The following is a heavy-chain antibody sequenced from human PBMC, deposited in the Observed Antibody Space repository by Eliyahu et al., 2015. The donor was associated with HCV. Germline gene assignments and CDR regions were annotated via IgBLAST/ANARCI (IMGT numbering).Heavy chain of an antibody. J-gene: IGHJ4*02. V-gene: IGHV3-15*01. CDR1: GFXFRNVW. D-gene: IGHD4-17*01. CDR2: IKTKSEGETT. Sequence: EVQLVESGGGLVKPGGSLRLSCAASGFXFRNVWMNWVRRAPGRGRVEWVGRIKTKSEGETTEYAALVKGRFTISRDDLKDTLYLQLNNLESEDTAVYYCTSRTVTTNDYWGQGTLVTVSS. CDR3: TSRTVTTNDY.